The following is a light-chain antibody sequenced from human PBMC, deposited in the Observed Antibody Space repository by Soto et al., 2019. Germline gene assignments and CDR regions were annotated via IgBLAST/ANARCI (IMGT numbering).Light chain of an antibody. V-gene: IGLV1-40*01. CDR3: QSYDSSLSGSWV. Sequence: QLVLTQPPSVSGASGQGVTISCTGGSSNIGAGYDVHWYQHLPGTSPKLLIYGNHNRPSGVPDRFSASKSGTSASLAISDLQAEDEADYYCQSYDSSLSGSWVFGGGTKVTVL. CDR1: SSNIGAGYD. J-gene: IGLJ3*02. CDR2: GNH.